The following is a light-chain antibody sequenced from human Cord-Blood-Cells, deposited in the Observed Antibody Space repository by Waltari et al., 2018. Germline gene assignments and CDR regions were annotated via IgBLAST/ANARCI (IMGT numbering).Light chain of an antibody. CDR1: SSDVGGYNY. CDR3: SSYTSSSTLGV. V-gene: IGLV2-14*01. CDR2: DVS. J-gene: IGLJ2*01. Sequence: QSALTQPASVSGSPGQSITISCTGTSSDVGGYNYVSWYQQHPGKAPKLMIYDVSNRPSGVSNRFSGSTSGNTASLTISGLQAEDGADYYCSSYTSSSTLGVFGGGTTLTVL.